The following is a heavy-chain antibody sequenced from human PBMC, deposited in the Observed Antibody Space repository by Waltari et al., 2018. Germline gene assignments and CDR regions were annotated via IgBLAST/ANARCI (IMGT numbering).Heavy chain of an antibody. CDR3: ARLAPRTYRSPVPGRHYYYGMDV. D-gene: IGHD3-10*01. Sequence: EERLLESGGGLVQPGDSLRLSCAGSGFRFSNYWMNWVRQAPGKGLVWVARIGNGGTSISDADSVKGRLTISRDNAKNTVYLQRKRLRVEDTAVYYCARLAPRTYRSPVPGRHYYYGMDVWGQGTTVTVSS. J-gene: IGHJ6*02. V-gene: IGHV3-74*01. CDR2: IGNGGTSI. CDR1: GFRFSNYW.